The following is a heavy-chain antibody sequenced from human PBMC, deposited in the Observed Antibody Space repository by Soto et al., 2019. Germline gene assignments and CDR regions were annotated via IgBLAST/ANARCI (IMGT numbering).Heavy chain of an antibody. CDR3: RVTGVSEVDY. CDR1: GYTFSGFY. Sequence: ASMKVSCKTSGYTFSGFYIHWVRQAPGQGLESMGWIYPDSGGTDYAQKFQGRVTMTRNTSISTAYMELSRLRSDDTAVYYCRVTGVSEVDYWGQGTLVTVSS. D-gene: IGHD2-8*01. V-gene: IGHV1-2*02. J-gene: IGHJ4*02. CDR2: IYPDSGGT.